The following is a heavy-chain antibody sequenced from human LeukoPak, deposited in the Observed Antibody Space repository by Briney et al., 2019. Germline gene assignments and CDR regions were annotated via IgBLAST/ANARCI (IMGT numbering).Heavy chain of an antibody. D-gene: IGHD1-14*01. CDR3: VRVRVSRYDYYYGMDV. CDR1: GFTFSSYW. CDR2: INRDGNTT. Sequence: PGGSLRLSCAASGFTFSSYWMHWVRQAPGKGLVWVSRINRDGNTTRYADSVKGRFTISRDNAKNTLYLQMNSLRAEDTAAYYCVRVRVSRYDYYYGMDVWGQGTTVTVSS. J-gene: IGHJ6*02. V-gene: IGHV3-74*01.